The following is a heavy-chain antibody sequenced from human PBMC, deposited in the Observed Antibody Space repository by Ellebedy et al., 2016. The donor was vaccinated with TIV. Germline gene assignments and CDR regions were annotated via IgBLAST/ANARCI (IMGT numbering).Heavy chain of an antibody. V-gene: IGHV1-46*01. CDR1: GYTFTKYY. D-gene: IGHD6-13*01. CDR3: TCLQLGIADYFDY. J-gene: IGHJ4*02. Sequence: ASVKVSCKASGYTFTKYYMHWVRQALGQGLEWMGMINPSGGSTSYAQKFQGRVTMTRDTSTSTVYMELSSLRSEDTAVYYCTCLQLGIADYFDYWGQGALVTVSS. CDR2: INPSGGST.